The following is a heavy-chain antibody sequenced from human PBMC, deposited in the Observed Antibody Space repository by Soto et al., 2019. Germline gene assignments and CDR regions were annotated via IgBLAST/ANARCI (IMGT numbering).Heavy chain of an antibody. D-gene: IGHD6-19*01. V-gene: IGHV3-74*01. CDR2: IDRDGSST. J-gene: IGHJ4*02. Sequence: GGSLRLSCAASGFTLSIYWMHWVRQAPGKGLEWVSRIDRDGSSTTYADSVKGRFTISRDSAKNTLYLQMNSLRVEDTAVYYCARDPAPIGWYDYWGQGTLVTVSS. CDR1: GFTLSIYW. CDR3: ARDPAPIGWYDY.